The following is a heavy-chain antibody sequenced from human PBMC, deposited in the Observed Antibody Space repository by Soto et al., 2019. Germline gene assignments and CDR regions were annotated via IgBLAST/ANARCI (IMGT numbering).Heavy chain of an antibody. CDR2: VRNKVNSYTT. J-gene: IGHJ4*02. V-gene: IGHV3-72*01. CDR1: GFTFSDYY. CDR3: SRAGILTTPYYTDY. D-gene: IGHD2-21*01. Sequence: EVQLVESGGGLVQPEGSLRLSCVAPGFTFSDYYMDWVRQAPGKGLEWVGRVRNKVNSYTTEYAASVKGRFTVSSDDSRNSVYLQMNSLKTGDTAMYYCSRAGILTTPYYTDYWGLGTLVTVSS.